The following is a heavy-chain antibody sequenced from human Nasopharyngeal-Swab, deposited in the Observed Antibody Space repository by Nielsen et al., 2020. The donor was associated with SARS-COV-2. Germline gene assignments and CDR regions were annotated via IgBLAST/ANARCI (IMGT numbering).Heavy chain of an antibody. CDR3: AKFREGR. J-gene: IGHJ4*02. Sequence: GESLKISCIVSGFSVSSNYMSWVRQAPGKGLEWVSIIYGGDTTYYADSVKARFTISRDSSKNTLYLQMNSLRADDTAVYYCAKFREGRWGQGTLVTVSS. V-gene: IGHV3-66*01. CDR2: IYGGDTT. CDR1: GFSVSSNY.